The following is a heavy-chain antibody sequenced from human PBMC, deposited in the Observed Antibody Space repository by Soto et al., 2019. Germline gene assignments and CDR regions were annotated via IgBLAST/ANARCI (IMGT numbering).Heavy chain of an antibody. D-gene: IGHD2-15*01. CDR2: IKQDGSEK. Sequence: ESGGGLVQPGGSLRLSCAASGFTFSSYWMSWVRQAPGKGLEWVANIKQDGSEKYYVDSVKGRFTISRDNAKNSLYLQMNSLRAEDTAVYYCAREGCSGGSCLAFDIWGQGTMVTVSS. V-gene: IGHV3-7*01. CDR3: AREGCSGGSCLAFDI. CDR1: GFTFSSYW. J-gene: IGHJ3*02.